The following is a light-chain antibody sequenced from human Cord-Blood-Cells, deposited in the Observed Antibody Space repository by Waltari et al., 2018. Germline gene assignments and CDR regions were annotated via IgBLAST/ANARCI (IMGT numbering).Light chain of an antibody. V-gene: IGLV2-23*01. Sequence: QSPLTQPASVSGSLGQSLPTPSTGTSSDVGGYNLASWYQQHPGKAPKLMIYEGSKRPSGVSNRFSGSKSGNTASLTISGLQAEDEADYYCCSYAGSSTLVFGGGTKLTVL. J-gene: IGLJ2*01. CDR3: CSYAGSSTLV. CDR1: SSDVGGYNL. CDR2: EGS.